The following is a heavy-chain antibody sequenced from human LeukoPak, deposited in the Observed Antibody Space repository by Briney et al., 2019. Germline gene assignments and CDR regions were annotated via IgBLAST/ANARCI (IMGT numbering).Heavy chain of an antibody. Sequence: ASVKVSCKASGYTFTSYDINWVRQAPGQGLEWMGWISGYNGNTNYAQKLQGRVTMTTDTSTSIAYMELRSLKSDDTAVYYCASLKNYYDSSGYLVTDAFDIWSQGTMVTVSS. CDR2: ISGYNGNT. CDR3: ASLKNYYDSSGYLVTDAFDI. CDR1: GYTFTSYD. D-gene: IGHD3-22*01. J-gene: IGHJ3*02. V-gene: IGHV1-18*01.